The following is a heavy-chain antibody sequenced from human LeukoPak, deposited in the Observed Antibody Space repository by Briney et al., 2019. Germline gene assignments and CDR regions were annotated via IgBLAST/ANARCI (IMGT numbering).Heavy chain of an antibody. D-gene: IGHD5-18*01. Sequence: PGGSLRLSCAASGFAFSSYSMNWVRQAPGKGLEWIGRVHTSGSTNYNPSLKSRVTMSLDTSRNQFSLRLRSLTAADTAVYYCARANYIYGSFVYWGQGTLVTVSS. CDR2: VHTSGST. J-gene: IGHJ4*02. CDR3: ARANYIYGSFVY. CDR1: GFAFSSYS. V-gene: IGHV4-59*10.